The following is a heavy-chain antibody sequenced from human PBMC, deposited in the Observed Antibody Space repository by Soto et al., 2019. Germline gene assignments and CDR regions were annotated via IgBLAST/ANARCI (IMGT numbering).Heavy chain of an antibody. D-gene: IGHD5-12*01. CDR3: ARGYSGYDLYYFDY. Sequence: QLQLQESGPGLVKPSETLSLTCTVSGGSISSSSYYWGWIRQPPGKGLEWIGSIYYSGSTYYNPSLKSRVTISVDTSKNQFSLKLSSVTAADTAVYYCARGYSGYDLYYFDYWGQGTLVTVSS. CDR1: GGSISSSSYY. J-gene: IGHJ4*02. V-gene: IGHV4-39*01. CDR2: IYYSGST.